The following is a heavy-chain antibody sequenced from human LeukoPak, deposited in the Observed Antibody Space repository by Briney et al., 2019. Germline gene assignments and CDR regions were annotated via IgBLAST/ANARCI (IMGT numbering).Heavy chain of an antibody. CDR3: AGGGGDHAFDI. V-gene: IGHV3-74*01. D-gene: IGHD3-16*01. CDR1: GFTFGPYW. CDR2: INNDGSDT. J-gene: IGHJ3*02. Sequence: GGSLRLSCVASGFTFGPYWMHWVRHVPGKGLVWVSRINNDGSDTIYADSVKGRFTVSRDNSKDTLFLQMNSLRAEDTAVYYCAGGGGDHAFDIWGQGTMVTVSS.